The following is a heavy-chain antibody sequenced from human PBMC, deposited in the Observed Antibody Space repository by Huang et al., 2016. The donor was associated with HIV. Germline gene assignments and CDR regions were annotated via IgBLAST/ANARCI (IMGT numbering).Heavy chain of an antibody. CDR1: GYSFSSYW. D-gene: IGHD3-9*01. Sequence: EVQLVQSGAEVKKPGESLKISCRVSGYSFSSYWIGWVRQMPGSGLEWRGVISPADSDIKYSPSFKDQVSISVDKSFDIAYVQWRGLRASDTATYYCARQHTGYHIFDLWGQGTTVTVSS. CDR3: ARQHTGYHIFDL. CDR2: ISPADSDI. J-gene: IGHJ6*02. V-gene: IGHV5-51*01.